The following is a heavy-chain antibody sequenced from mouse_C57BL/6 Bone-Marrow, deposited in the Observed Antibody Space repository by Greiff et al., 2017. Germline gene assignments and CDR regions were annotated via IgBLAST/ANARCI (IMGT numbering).Heavy chain of an antibody. CDR1: GYTFTEYT. D-gene: IGHD1-1*01. J-gene: IGHJ2*01. V-gene: IGHV1-62-2*01. CDR3: ARHEDRYGSFYYFDY. Sequence: QVQLQQSGAELVKPGASVKLSCKASGYTFTEYTIHWVKQRSGQGLEWIGWVYPGSGSIKYNEKFKDKATLTADKSSSTVYMELSRLTSEDSAVYFWARHEDRYGSFYYFDYWGQGTTLTVSS. CDR2: VYPGSGSI.